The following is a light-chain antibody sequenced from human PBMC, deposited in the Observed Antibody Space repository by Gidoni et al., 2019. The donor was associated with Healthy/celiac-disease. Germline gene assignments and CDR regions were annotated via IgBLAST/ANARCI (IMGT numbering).Light chain of an antibody. Sequence: DIHLTQSPSFLSASVGDRVTITCRASQGISSYLAWYQQKPGKAPKLLIYAASTLQSGVPSRFSSSGCGTEVTLTISSLQPEDFATYYCQQLNSYPRVTFGPGTKVEIK. V-gene: IGKV1-9*01. CDR2: AAS. CDR1: QGISSY. CDR3: QQLNSYPRVT. J-gene: IGKJ3*01.